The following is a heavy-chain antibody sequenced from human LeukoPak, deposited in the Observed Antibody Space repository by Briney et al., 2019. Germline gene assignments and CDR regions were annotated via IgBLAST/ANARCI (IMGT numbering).Heavy chain of an antibody. CDR3: ARTGQKFAPNYYGMDV. CDR2: ISSSSTYI. J-gene: IGHJ6*02. CDR1: GFTFSSYS. V-gene: IGHV3-21*01. Sequence: GGSLRLSCAASGFTFSSYSMNWVRQAPGKGLEWVSSISSSSTYIYYADSVKGRFTISRDNAKNSLYQQMNSLRAEDTAVYYCARTGQKFAPNYYGMDVWGQGTTVTVSS.